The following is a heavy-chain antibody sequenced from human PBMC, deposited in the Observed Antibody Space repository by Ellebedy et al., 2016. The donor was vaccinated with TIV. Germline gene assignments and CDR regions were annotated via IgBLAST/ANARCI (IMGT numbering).Heavy chain of an antibody. CDR1: GGTFSSYA. CDR3: ARRGAVAGPYGTGMDV. D-gene: IGHD6-19*01. V-gene: IGHV1-69*13. CDR2: IIPIFGTA. J-gene: IGHJ6*02. Sequence: SVKVSXXASGGTFSSYAISWVRQAPGQGLEWMGGIIPIFGTANYAQKFQGRVTITADESTSTAYMELSSLRSEDTAVYYCARRGAVAGPYGTGMDVWGQGTTVTVSS.